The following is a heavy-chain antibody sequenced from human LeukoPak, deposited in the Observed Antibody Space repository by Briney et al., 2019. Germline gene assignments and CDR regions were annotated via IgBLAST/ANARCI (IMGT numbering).Heavy chain of an antibody. J-gene: IGHJ5*02. CDR1: GFTFSSYT. Sequence: GGSLRLSCAASGFTFSSYTMNWVRQAPGKGLEWVSSISSSSSYIYYADSVKGRFTISRDNAKNSLYLQMNSLRAEDTAVYYCAKDPYGSGSYYFPQYNWFNPWGQGTLVTVSS. CDR2: ISSSSSYI. CDR3: AKDPYGSGSYYFPQYNWFNP. V-gene: IGHV3-21*04. D-gene: IGHD3-10*01.